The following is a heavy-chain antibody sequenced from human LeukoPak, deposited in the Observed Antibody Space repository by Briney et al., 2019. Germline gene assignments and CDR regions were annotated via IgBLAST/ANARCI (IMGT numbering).Heavy chain of an antibody. V-gene: IGHV4-4*07. J-gene: IGHJ4*02. CDR2: IYTSGST. D-gene: IGHD2-21*02. Sequence: PSETLSLTCTVSGGSISSYYWSWIRQPAGKGLEWIGRIYTSGSTNYNPSLKSRGTMSVDTSKNQFSLKLSSVTAADTAVYYCAKSPGVTASRFYFDYWGQGALVTVSS. CDR1: GGSISSYY. CDR3: AKSPGVTASRFYFDY.